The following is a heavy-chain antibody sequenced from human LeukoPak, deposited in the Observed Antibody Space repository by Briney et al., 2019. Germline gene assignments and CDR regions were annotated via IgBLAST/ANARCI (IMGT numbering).Heavy chain of an antibody. CDR2: IGSSGTTI. V-gene: IGHV3-48*03. Sequence: SGGCLRLSCAASGFPFSSFWMNWVRQAPGKGLEWVSNIGSSGTTIYYADSVRGRFSISRDNAKSSLYLQMNSLRVEDTAVYYCALLAVASDFDYWGQGALVTVSS. D-gene: IGHD6-19*01. CDR3: ALLAVASDFDY. CDR1: GFPFSSFW. J-gene: IGHJ4*02.